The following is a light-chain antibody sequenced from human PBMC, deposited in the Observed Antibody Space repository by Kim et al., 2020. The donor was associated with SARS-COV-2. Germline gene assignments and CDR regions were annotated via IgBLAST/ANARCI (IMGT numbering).Light chain of an antibody. V-gene: IGLV1-47*01. Sequence: QSVLTQPPSVSAAPGQKVTISCSGSSSNIGSNYVYWYQQLPGTAPKLLIYRNNQRPSGVPDRFSGSKSGTSASLAISGLRSEDEADYYCAAWDDSLSGSWVFGGGTQLTVL. CDR3: AAWDDSLSGSWV. CDR2: RNN. J-gene: IGLJ3*02. CDR1: SSNIGSNY.